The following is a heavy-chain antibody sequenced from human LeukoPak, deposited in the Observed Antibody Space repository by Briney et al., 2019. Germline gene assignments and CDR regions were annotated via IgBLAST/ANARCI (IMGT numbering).Heavy chain of an antibody. Sequence: PSETLSLTCAVYGGSFSGYYWSWIRQPPGKGLEWIGEVNHSGSTSHNPSLKSRVTISVDTSKNQFSLKVTSVTAADTAVYYCARGLISGDYSKSFEYWGQGTLVTVSS. CDR1: GGSFSGYY. CDR3: ARGLISGDYSKSFEY. D-gene: IGHD4-11*01. CDR2: VNHSGST. J-gene: IGHJ4*02. V-gene: IGHV4-34*01.